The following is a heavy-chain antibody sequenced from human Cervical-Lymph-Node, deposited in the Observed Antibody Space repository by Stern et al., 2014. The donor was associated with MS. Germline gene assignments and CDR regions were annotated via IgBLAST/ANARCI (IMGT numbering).Heavy chain of an antibody. J-gene: IGHJ6*02. CDR1: GGTFSSQT. Sequence: QVQLVQSGAEVKEPGSSVKVSCKASGGTFSSQTVAWVRQARGQGLPWMGTIIPMFGLTTYIQSFQDRITLTADKATGTAFLDLNSLTSDDTAVYYCARVRASAGVYYAMDVWGQGTPVIVSS. CDR3: ARVRASAGVYYAMDV. V-gene: IGHV1-69*09. D-gene: IGHD3-10*01. CDR2: IIPMFGLT.